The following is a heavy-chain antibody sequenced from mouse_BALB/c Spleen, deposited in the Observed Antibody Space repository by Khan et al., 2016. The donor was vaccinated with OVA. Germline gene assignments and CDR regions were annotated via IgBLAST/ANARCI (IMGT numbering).Heavy chain of an antibody. CDR1: GYSLTSYG. D-gene: IGHD2-1*01. CDR2: IWAGGST. V-gene: IGHV2-9*02. CDR3: ARDYGGGNDAMDY. Sequence: QVQLQESGPGLVAPSQSLSITCTVTGYSLTSYGVHWVSQPPGKGLEWLGIIWAGGSTNYNSALMSRLSISKDNSKSQAFLKMNSLQTVDTAMYYCARDYGGGNDAMDYWGQGTSVTVSS. J-gene: IGHJ4*01.